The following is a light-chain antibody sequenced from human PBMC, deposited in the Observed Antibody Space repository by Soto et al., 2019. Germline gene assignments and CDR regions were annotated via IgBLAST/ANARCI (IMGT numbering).Light chain of an antibody. Sequence: QSVLNQPASVSGSPGQSITFSCTGTSSDVGSYDYVSWHQQHPGKAPKLIIYDVNNRPSGVPSRFSGSKSGNTASLTISGLQTEDEADYYCCAYSTSGTHVFGTGTKVTV. V-gene: IGLV2-14*03. CDR3: CAYSTSGTHV. CDR2: DVN. J-gene: IGLJ1*01. CDR1: SSDVGSYDY.